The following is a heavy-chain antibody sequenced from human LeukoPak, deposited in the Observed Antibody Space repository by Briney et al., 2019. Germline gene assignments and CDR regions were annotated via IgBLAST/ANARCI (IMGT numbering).Heavy chain of an antibody. CDR3: ARDKSSLPARQLGLKKAYYYYMDV. D-gene: IGHD6-13*01. CDR1: GFTFSSYW. Sequence: GGSLRLSRAASGFTFSSYWMSWVRQAPGKGLEWVANIKQDGSEKYYVDSVKGRFTISRDNAKNSLNLQMNSLRAEDTAVYYCARDKSSLPARQLGLKKAYYYYMDVWGKGTTVTISS. V-gene: IGHV3-7*01. CDR2: IKQDGSEK. J-gene: IGHJ6*03.